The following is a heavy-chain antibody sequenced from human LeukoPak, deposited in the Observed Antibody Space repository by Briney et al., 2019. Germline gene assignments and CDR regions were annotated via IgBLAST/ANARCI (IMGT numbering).Heavy chain of an antibody. CDR1: GFTFSSYA. V-gene: IGHV3-7*03. D-gene: IGHD4-23*01. Sequence: GGSLRLSCAASGFTFSSYAMNWVRQAPGKGLEWVANIKQDGSEKYYVDSVKGRFTISRDNAKNSLYLQMNSLRAEDTAVYYCARGLGYGGNYGMDVWGQGTTVTVSS. J-gene: IGHJ6*02. CDR3: ARGLGYGGNYGMDV. CDR2: IKQDGSEK.